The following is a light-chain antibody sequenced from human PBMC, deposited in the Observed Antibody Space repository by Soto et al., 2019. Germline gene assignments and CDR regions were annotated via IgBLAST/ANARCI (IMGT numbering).Light chain of an antibody. CDR3: QQYGSSRWT. CDR2: GAS. CDR1: QSVSSSY. V-gene: IGKV3-20*01. Sequence: EIVLTQSPGTLSLSPGERATLSCRASQSVSSSYLAWYQQKPGQAPRLLIYGASSRATGIPDRFSGSGSGTDFTLTISRLEPEDFEVYYCQQYGSSRWTFGQGPKVEIK. J-gene: IGKJ1*01.